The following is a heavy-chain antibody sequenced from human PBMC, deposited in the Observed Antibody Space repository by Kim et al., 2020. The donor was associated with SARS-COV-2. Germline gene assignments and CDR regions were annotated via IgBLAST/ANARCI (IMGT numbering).Heavy chain of an antibody. Sequence: GGSLRLSCTASGFTFANYAMAWVRQAPGKGLEWVSAISDTFSGNTYYVDSVKGRFTISRDNSKSTLYLEMNSLRAEDTAIYYCSKRGQTNSQQLFPCDYWGQGTLVTVSS. CDR3: SKRGQTNSQQLFPCDY. CDR2: ISDTFSGNT. J-gene: IGHJ4*02. D-gene: IGHD2-2*01. V-gene: IGHV3-23*01. CDR1: GFTFANYA.